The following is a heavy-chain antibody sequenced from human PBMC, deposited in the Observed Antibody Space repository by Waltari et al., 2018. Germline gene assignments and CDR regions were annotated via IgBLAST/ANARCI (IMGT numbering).Heavy chain of an antibody. Sequence: QVQLQESGPGLVKPSETLSLTCTVSGGSISSYYWSWIRQPPGKGLEWIGCIYYSGSTNYNPSLKSRVTISVDTSKNQFSLKLSSVTAADTALYYCARHRLNYFDYWGQGILVTVSS. V-gene: IGHV4-59*08. CDR1: GGSISSYY. D-gene: IGHD2-8*01. CDR3: ARHRLNYFDY. CDR2: IYYSGST. J-gene: IGHJ4*02.